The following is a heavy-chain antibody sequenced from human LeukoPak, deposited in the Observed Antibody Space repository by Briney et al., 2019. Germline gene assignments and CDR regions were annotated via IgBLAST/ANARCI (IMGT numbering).Heavy chain of an antibody. CDR1: GFTFVDYG. J-gene: IGHJ4*02. D-gene: IGHD3-3*02. CDR3: ARDRLGPSFSVSHFDL. Sequence: GGSLRLSCATSGFTFVDYGLSWVRRAPGKGLEWLCAINYNGAITDYADSVKGRFTISRDNAKNSLYLRMDSLRAEDTALYYCARDRLGPSFSVSHFDLWGQGTLVTLSS. CDR2: INYNGAIT. V-gene: IGHV3-20*04.